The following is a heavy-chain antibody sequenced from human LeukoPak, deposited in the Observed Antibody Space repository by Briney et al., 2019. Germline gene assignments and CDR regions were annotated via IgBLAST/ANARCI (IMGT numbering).Heavy chain of an antibody. Sequence: PSETLSLTCAVYGGSFSGYYWSWIRQPPGKGLEWIGEINHSGSTNYNPSLKSRVTISVDTSKNQFSLKLSSVTAADTAVYYCVRGGNCSGGSCYPGWGQGTLVTVSS. CDR1: GGSFSGYY. D-gene: IGHD2-15*01. CDR2: INHSGST. J-gene: IGHJ4*02. CDR3: VRGGNCSGGSCYPG. V-gene: IGHV4-34*01.